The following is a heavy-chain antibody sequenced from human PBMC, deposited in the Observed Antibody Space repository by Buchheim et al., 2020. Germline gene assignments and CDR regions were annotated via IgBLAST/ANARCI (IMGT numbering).Heavy chain of an antibody. D-gene: IGHD4-17*01. V-gene: IGHV3-23*04. J-gene: IGHJ4*02. Sequence: EVQLVESGGGLVQPGGSPRLSCAASGFTFTTSPMSWVRQAPGKGLEWVSAISASGAGTSYADSVKGRFTMSRDNSKKTLYLQMNSLRVEDTAVYYCAKNSVHGDWPEYWGQGTL. CDR1: GFTFTTSP. CDR2: ISASGAGT. CDR3: AKNSVHGDWPEY.